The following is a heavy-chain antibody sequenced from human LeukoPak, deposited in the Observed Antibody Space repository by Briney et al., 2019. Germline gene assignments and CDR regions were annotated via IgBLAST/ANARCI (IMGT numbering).Heavy chain of an antibody. CDR1: GFTFDGYT. D-gene: IGHD3-22*01. J-gene: IGHJ6*03. CDR3: AKDANRGYDADYDYYMDV. Sequence: GGSLRLSCPASGFTFDGYTMHWVRQAPGKGLEWVSPISWVGDSTYYADSVKGRFTISRDNSKNSLYLQMNSLRTEDTALNSCAKDANRGYDADYDYYMDVWGKGTTVTVSS. V-gene: IGHV3-43*01. CDR2: ISWVGDST.